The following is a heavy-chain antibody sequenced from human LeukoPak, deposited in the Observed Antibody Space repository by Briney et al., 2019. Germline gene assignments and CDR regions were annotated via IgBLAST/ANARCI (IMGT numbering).Heavy chain of an antibody. V-gene: IGHV3-49*04. CDR2: IRSKAYGGTT. D-gene: IGHD6-19*01. CDR1: GFTFGDYA. Sequence: PGRSLSLSCTASGFTFGDYAMSWVRQAPGKGLEWVGFIRSKAYGGTTEYAASVKGRFTISRDDSKSIAYLQMNSLKTEDTAVYYCTRSGATVSGWPFPYDHWGQGTLVTVSS. J-gene: IGHJ4*02. CDR3: TRSGATVSGWPFPYDH.